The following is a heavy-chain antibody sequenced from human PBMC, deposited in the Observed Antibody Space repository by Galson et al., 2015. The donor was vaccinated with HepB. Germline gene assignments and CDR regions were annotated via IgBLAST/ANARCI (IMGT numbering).Heavy chain of an antibody. CDR1: GFTFSSYA. CDR3: AKEFSYDFWGGQDGSDY. CDR2: ISGSGGST. V-gene: IGHV3-23*01. J-gene: IGHJ4*02. Sequence: SLRLSCAASGFTFSSYAMSWVRQAPGKGLEWVSAISGSGGSTYYADSVKGRFTISRDNSKNTLYLQMNSLRAEDTAVYYCAKEFSYDFWGGQDGSDYWGQGTLVTVSS. D-gene: IGHD3-3*01.